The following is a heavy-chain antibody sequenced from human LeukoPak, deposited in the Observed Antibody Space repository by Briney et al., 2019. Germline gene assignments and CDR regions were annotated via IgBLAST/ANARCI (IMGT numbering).Heavy chain of an antibody. CDR3: AREGRVRLNWFDP. CDR1: GYTFTGYY. Sequence: GASVKVSCKASGYTFTGYYMHWVRQAPGQGLEWMGWINPNSGGTSYAQKFQGRVTMTRDTSISTAYMELSRLRSDDTAVYYCAREGRVRLNWFDPWGQGTLATVSS. D-gene: IGHD1-1*01. J-gene: IGHJ5*02. CDR2: INPNSGGT. V-gene: IGHV1-2*02.